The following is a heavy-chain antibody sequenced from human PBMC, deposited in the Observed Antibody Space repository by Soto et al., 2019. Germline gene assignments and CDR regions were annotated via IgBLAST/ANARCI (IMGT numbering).Heavy chain of an antibody. V-gene: IGHV4-30-4*01. CDR2: IYYSGST. CDR3: ARDFSGYLNWFDP. CDR1: GGSISSGDYY. Sequence: PSETLSLTCTVSGGSISSGDYYWSWIRQPPGKGLEWIGYIYYSGSTYYNPSLKSRVTISVDTSKNQFSLKLSSVTAADTAVYYCARDFSGYLNWFDPWGQGTLVTVSS. D-gene: IGHD3-22*01. J-gene: IGHJ5*02.